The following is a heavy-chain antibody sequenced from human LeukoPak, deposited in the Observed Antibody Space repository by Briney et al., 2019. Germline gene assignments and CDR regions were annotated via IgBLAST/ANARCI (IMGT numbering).Heavy chain of an antibody. Sequence: GRSLRLSCAASGFAFDDYAMHWVRQAPGKGLEWVSRISWNSNSIDYADSVKGRFTISRDNAKNSLYLQMNSLRTEDTAWYYCAKDKSPSNSAYSGWFGPWGQGTLVTVS. J-gene: IGHJ5*02. V-gene: IGHV3-9*01. CDR2: ISWNSNSI. CDR1: GFAFDDYA. CDR3: AKDKSPSNSAYSGWFGP. D-gene: IGHD3-22*01.